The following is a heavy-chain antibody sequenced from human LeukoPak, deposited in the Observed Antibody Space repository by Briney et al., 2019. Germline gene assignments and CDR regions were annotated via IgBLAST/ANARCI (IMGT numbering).Heavy chain of an antibody. J-gene: IGHJ4*02. CDR3: ARHWVGATMIDY. D-gene: IGHD1-26*01. CDR2: IYYSGST. CDR1: GGSISNYY. Sequence: SETLSLTCAVSGGSISNYYWGWIRQPPGKGLEWIGSIYYSGSTYYNPSLKSRVTISVDTSKNQFSLKLSSVTAADTAVYYCARHWVGATMIDYWGQGTLVTVSS. V-gene: IGHV4-39*01.